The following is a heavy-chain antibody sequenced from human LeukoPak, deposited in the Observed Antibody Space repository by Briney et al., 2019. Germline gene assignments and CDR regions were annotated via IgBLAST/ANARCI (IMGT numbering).Heavy chain of an antibody. CDR3: ARGGYCSSTSCPEDYYYYMDV. Sequence: GASVKVSCEASGYTFTSYYMHWVRQAPGRGLEWMGIINPSGGSTSYAQKFQGRVTMTRDMSTSTVYMELSSLRSEDTAVYYCARGGYCSSTSCPEDYYYYMDVWGKGTTVTVSS. D-gene: IGHD2-2*01. V-gene: IGHV1-46*01. CDR1: GYTFTSYY. J-gene: IGHJ6*03. CDR2: INPSGGST.